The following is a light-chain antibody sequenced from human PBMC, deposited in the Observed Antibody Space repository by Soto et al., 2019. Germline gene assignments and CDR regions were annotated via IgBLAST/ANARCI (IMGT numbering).Light chain of an antibody. CDR1: QSVSTS. CDR3: KGRAVWPT. Sequence: IVLTQSPATLSLSPGERAALSCRASQSVSTSLAWYQHKPGQAPRLIIYDASKRAPGIPARFSGSGSGTDFTLTIRSQEPEVFAFYYCKGRAVWPTFGQGTKVKL. V-gene: IGKV3-11*01. J-gene: IGKJ1*01. CDR2: DAS.